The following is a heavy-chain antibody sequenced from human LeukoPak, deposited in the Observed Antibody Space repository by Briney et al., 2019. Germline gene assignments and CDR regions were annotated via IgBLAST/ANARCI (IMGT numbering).Heavy chain of an antibody. Sequence: GGSLRLSCAASGFTFSSYSMNWVRQAPGKGLEWVSYISSSSSTIYYADSVKGRFTISRDNAKNSLYLQMNSLRAEDTAVYYCARGADYGPFDYRGQGTLVTVSS. D-gene: IGHD3-16*01. J-gene: IGHJ4*02. CDR3: ARGADYGPFDY. V-gene: IGHV3-48*04. CDR1: GFTFSSYS. CDR2: ISSSSSTI.